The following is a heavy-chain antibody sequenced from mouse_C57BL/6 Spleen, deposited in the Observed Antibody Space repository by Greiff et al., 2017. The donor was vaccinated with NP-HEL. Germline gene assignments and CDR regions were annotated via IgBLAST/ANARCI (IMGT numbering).Heavy chain of an antibody. D-gene: IGHD2-4*01. J-gene: IGHJ4*01. CDR3: ARHGIYYDYDGYYAMDY. CDR1: GYTFTSYG. V-gene: IGHV1-81*01. CDR2: IYPRSGNT. Sequence: VQLQESGAELARPGASVKLSCKASGYTFTSYGISWVKQSTGQGLEWIGEIYPRSGNTYYTEKFKGKDTLSEDNSSSTAYMELRSLTSEDSAVYFCARHGIYYDYDGYYAMDYWGQGTSVTVSS.